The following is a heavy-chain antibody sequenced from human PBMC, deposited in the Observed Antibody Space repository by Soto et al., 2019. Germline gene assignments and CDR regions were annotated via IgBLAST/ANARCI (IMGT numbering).Heavy chain of an antibody. V-gene: IGHV1-24*01. J-gene: IGHJ5*02. CDR3: PPGLNWFGEAITWFVP. CDR2: FDPEDGET. CDR1: SYTLTELS. Sequence: ASVRVSCQVSSYTLTELSMHWVRQAPGKGLEWMGGFDPEDGETIYAQKFHGRVTMTEDTSTDTAYMELSSLRSEDQAVYYCPPGLNWFGEAITWFVPWGQGSMVTV. D-gene: IGHD3-10*01.